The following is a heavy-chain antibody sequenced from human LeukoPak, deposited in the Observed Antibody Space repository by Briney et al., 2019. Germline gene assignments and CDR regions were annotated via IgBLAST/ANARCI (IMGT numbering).Heavy chain of an antibody. CDR3: ARDGFTMIVVGWYFDL. V-gene: IGHV3-74*01. J-gene: IGHJ2*01. D-gene: IGHD3-22*01. CDR1: GFTFSSYW. Sequence: GGSLRLSCAASGFTFSSYWMHWVRQAPGKGLVWVSRINSDGSSTNYADSVKGRFTISRDNAKNTLYLQMNSLRAEDTAVYYCARDGFTMIVVGWYFDLWGRGTLVTVSS. CDR2: INSDGSST.